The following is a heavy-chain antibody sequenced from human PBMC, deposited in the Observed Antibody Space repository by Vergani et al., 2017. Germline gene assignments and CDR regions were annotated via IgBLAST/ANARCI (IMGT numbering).Heavy chain of an antibody. CDR1: GFTFSNYA. CDR2: ISYDGNKK. Sequence: QVQLVESGGGVVQPGRSLRLSCAASGFTFSNYAMHWVRQAPGKGLEWVSVISYDGNKKNYADSVKGRFTISRDNSKNTLYLEMNALRAEDTAVYYCARDFLTRVTTLDYYDMGVWGKGTTVTVSS. J-gene: IGHJ6*03. D-gene: IGHD1-1*01. V-gene: IGHV3-30*04. CDR3: ARDFLTRVTTLDYYDMGV.